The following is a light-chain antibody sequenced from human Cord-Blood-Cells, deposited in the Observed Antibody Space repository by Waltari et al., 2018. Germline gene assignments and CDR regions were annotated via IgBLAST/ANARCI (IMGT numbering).Light chain of an antibody. Sequence: TQSPSSLSASVGDRVTITCRASQSISSYLNWYQQKPGKAPKLLIYAASSLQSGVPSRFSGGGSGTDFTLTISSLQPEDFATYYCQQSYSTPLTFGGGTKVEIK. CDR2: AAS. CDR3: QQSYSTPLT. V-gene: IGKV1-39*01. CDR1: QSISSY. J-gene: IGKJ4*01.